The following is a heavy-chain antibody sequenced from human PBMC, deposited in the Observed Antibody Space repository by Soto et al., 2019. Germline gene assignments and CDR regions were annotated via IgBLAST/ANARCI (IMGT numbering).Heavy chain of an antibody. V-gene: IGHV4-61*01. Sequence: SETLSLTCTVSGGSVSSGSYYWSWIRQPPGKGLEWIGYIYYSGSTNYNPSLKSRVTISVDTSKNQFSLKLSSVTAAYTAVYHCATRGYNFDYWGQVTLVTVSS. J-gene: IGHJ4*02. CDR3: ATRGYNFDY. CDR2: IYYSGST. D-gene: IGHD3-10*01. CDR1: GGSVSSGSYY.